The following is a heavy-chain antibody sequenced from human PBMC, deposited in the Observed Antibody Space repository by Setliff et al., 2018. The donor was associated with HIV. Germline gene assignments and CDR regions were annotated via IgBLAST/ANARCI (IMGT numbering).Heavy chain of an antibody. CDR3: ARVRNHLAVSPWYFYMDV. V-gene: IGHV1-18*01. CDR1: GYTFATYG. CDR2: ISPYNGNT. Sequence: ASVKVSCKASGYTFATYGISWVRQAPGQGLEWMGWISPYNGNTNYAQKVQGRVTMTTDTSTSTAYMELRSLRSDDTALYYCARVRNHLAVSPWYFYMDVWGKGTTVTVSS. J-gene: IGHJ6*03. D-gene: IGHD6-19*01.